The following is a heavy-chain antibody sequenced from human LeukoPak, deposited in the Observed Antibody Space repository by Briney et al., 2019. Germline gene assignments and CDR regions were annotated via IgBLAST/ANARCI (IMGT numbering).Heavy chain of an antibody. J-gene: IGHJ4*02. V-gene: IGHV1-69*13. Sequence: GASVKVSCKASGGTFSSYAISWVRQAPGQGLEWMGGIIPIFGTANYAQKFQGRVTITADESTSTAYMELSSLRSEDTAVYYCARDTGRYCSGGSCYSPYYFDYWGQGTLVTVSS. CDR2: IIPIFGTA. D-gene: IGHD2-15*01. CDR1: GGTFSSYA. CDR3: ARDTGRYCSGGSCYSPYYFDY.